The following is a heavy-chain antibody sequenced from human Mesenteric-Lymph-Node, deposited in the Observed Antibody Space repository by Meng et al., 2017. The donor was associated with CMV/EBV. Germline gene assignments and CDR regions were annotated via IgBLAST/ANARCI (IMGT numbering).Heavy chain of an antibody. D-gene: IGHD3-16*01. CDR3: AYFGDLPHLW. J-gene: IGHJ4*02. CDR2: TYYRSESYN. V-gene: IGHV6-1*01. Sequence: LQQSARGLVTFSQTHSVTCTISGDSISSTNAAWNWIRQSPSRGLAWLGRTYYRSESYNDYAVSVKSRISVNLDTSKNQLSLHLNFVTPEDTAVYYCAYFGDLPHLWWGQGTLVTVSS. CDR1: GDSISSTNAA.